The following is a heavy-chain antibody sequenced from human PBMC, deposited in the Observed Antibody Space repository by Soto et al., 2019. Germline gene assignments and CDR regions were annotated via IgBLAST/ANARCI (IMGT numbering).Heavy chain of an antibody. V-gene: IGHV1-18*04. CDR2: ITAYNDNT. D-gene: IGHD3-3*01. CDR1: GYTFTSYG. Sequence: GASVKVSCKASGYTFTSYGLNWVRQAPGQGLEWMGWITAYNDNTNYAQKVQGRAILIIYTSTTTGYMDLRSLRSDDTAVYYCARGQIQSDFDYWGQGTLVTVSS. J-gene: IGHJ4*02. CDR3: ARGQIQSDFDY.